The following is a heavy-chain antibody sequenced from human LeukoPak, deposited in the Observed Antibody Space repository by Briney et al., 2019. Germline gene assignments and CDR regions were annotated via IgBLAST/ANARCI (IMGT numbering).Heavy chain of an antibody. CDR1: GDSISSSASY. J-gene: IGHJ5*02. Sequence: TSETLSVTCTVSGDSISSSASYWAWIRQPPGKGLEWIANVYYNGDTYYKSSLYSRVTISADTSKNQFSLNLRSVTAADTAVYYCARLLSPGWFDPWGQGTLVTVSS. V-gene: IGHV4-39*01. CDR2: VYYNGDT. D-gene: IGHD2/OR15-2a*01. CDR3: ARLLSPGWFDP.